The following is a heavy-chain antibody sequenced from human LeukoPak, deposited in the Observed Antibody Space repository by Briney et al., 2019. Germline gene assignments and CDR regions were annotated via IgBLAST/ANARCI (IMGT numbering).Heavy chain of an antibody. J-gene: IGHJ4*02. CDR3: ATKREKYSSGWLLDY. CDR2: IIPIFGTA. V-gene: IGHV1-69*01. D-gene: IGHD6-19*01. Sequence: KVSCXASGGTFISYAISWVRQAPGQGLEWMGGIIPIFGTANYAQKFPGRVTITADESTSTAYMELSSLRSEDTAVYYCATKREKYSSGWLLDYWGQGTLVTVSS. CDR1: GGTFISYA.